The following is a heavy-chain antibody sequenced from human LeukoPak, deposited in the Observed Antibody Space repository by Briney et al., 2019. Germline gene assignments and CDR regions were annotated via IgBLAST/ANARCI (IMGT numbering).Heavy chain of an antibody. CDR2: ISGGGDTT. CDR1: GFTFRNYA. Sequence: GGALGLSLAASGFTFRNYAMNWVRPASGKGLGWVTTISGGGDTTYYADSGEGRFTISRGDSRSTLYLQMNSLRAEDTAKYYCAKCEAGVATICGGLYYWGQGTLVTVSS. CDR3: AKCEAGVATICGGLYY. J-gene: IGHJ4*02. V-gene: IGHV3-23*01. D-gene: IGHD5-12*01.